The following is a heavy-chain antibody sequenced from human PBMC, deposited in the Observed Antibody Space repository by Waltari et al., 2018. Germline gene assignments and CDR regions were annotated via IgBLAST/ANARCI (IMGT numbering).Heavy chain of an antibody. D-gene: IGHD2-15*01. CDR3: AREFSRTMVVTYFDY. V-gene: IGHV4-34*01. CDR1: GGSFSGYY. CDR2: INHSGST. J-gene: IGHJ4*02. Sequence: QVQLQQWGAGLLKPSETLSLTCAVYGGSFSGYYWSWIRQHPGKGLEWIGEINHSGSTNYNPSIKSRVTISVDTSKNQFSLKLSSVTAADTAVYYCAREFSRTMVVTYFDYWGQGTLVTVSS.